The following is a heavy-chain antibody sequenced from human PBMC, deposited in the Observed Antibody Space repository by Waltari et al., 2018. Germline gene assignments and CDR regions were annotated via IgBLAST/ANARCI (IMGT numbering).Heavy chain of an antibody. CDR3: AKASDSSSWHYMDV. D-gene: IGHD6-13*01. CDR2: IYSGGST. CDR1: GLTFSSYA. V-gene: IGHV3-23*03. J-gene: IGHJ6*03. Sequence: EVQLVESGGGLVQPGGSLRLSCAAHGLTFSSYAMSWVRKAPGKGLEWVSVIYSGGSTYYADSVKGRFTISRDNSKNTLYLQMNSLRAEDTAVYYCAKASDSSSWHYMDVWGKGTTVTVSS.